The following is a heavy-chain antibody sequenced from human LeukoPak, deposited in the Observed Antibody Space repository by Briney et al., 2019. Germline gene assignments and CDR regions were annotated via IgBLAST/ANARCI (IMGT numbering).Heavy chain of an antibody. J-gene: IGHJ4*02. CDR3: AKDLTGGIQLWTLAF. D-gene: IGHD5-18*01. CDR1: GFTFSSYW. CDR2: IKQDGSEK. Sequence: GGSLRLSCAASGFTFSSYWMSWVRQAPGKGLEWVANIKQDGSEKYYVDSVKGRFTISRDNAKNSLYLQMNSLRTEDTALYYCAKDLTGGIQLWTLAFWGQGTLVTVSS. V-gene: IGHV3-7*03.